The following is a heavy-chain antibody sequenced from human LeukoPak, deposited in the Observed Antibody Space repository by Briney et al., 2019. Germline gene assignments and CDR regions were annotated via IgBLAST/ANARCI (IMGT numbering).Heavy chain of an antibody. Sequence: GGSLRLSCAASGFTISYNYMSWVRQAPGKGLQWVSVIYSNTSAYYADSVKGRFTISRHNSENTLYLQMTSLRAEDTAVYYCARDIPVDSRSSVPKPVRDSWGQGTLVTVSS. CDR3: ARDIPVDSRSSVPKPVRDS. J-gene: IGHJ5*02. CDR2: IYSNTSA. CDR1: GFTISYNY. D-gene: IGHD6-6*01. V-gene: IGHV3-53*04.